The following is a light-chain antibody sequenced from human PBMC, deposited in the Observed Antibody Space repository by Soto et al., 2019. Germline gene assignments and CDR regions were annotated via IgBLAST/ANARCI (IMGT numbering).Light chain of an antibody. V-gene: IGKV1-27*01. J-gene: IGKJ2*01. CDR1: QGSSNY. Sequence: DIQMTQSPSSLSASVGDRVTITCRASQGSSNYLAWSQQKPGKVPKVLIYAASTLQSGVPSRFSGSGSWPDFTLTISSLQPEDVATYYCQKYNSGPCTFGQGTKLEIK. CDR3: QKYNSGPCT. CDR2: AAS.